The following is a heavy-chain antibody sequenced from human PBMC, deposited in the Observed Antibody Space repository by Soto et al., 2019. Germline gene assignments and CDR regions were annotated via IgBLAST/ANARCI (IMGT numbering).Heavy chain of an antibody. CDR1: GGSISSGGYY. V-gene: IGHV4-31*03. D-gene: IGHD3-10*01. J-gene: IGHJ5*02. CDR3: ARIGRELHYTWFDP. Sequence: QVQLQESGPGLVKPSQTLSLTCTVSGGSISSGGYYWSWIRQHPGKGLEWIGYIYYSGSSYYNPSINSRVTISVDTSKNQFSLKLSSVTAADTAVYYCARIGRELHYTWFDPSGQGTLVTVSS. CDR2: IYYSGSS.